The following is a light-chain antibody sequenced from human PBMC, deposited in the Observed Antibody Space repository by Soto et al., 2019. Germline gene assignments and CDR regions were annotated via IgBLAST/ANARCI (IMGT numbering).Light chain of an antibody. CDR3: QTWSTGIQV. V-gene: IGLV4-69*01. J-gene: IGLJ3*02. CDR1: SGHSSYA. CDR2: LNSDGSH. Sequence: QSVLTQSPSASASLGASVKLTCTLTSGHSSYAIAWHQQQPEKGPRYLMKLNSDGSHTKGDGIPDRFSGSSSGAERYLTISSLQSDDEADYYCQTWSTGIQVFRGGTKLTVL.